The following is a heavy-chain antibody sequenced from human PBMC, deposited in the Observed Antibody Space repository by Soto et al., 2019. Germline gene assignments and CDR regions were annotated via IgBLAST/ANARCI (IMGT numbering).Heavy chain of an antibody. D-gene: IGHD4-17*01. V-gene: IGHV3-48*03. CDR2: MSTTGYRT. CDR1: GFSVSAYE. CDR3: TREGYGGNTDAFDM. J-gene: IGHJ3*02. Sequence: EVQLVESGGGLVQPGGSLRLSCAASGFSVSAYEMVWVRQAPGKGLEWVSFMSTTGYRTYYPDSVKGRFTISRDNAKNSLYLQMDNLRAEDTAVYYCTREGYGGNTDAFDMWGQGTMVTLSS.